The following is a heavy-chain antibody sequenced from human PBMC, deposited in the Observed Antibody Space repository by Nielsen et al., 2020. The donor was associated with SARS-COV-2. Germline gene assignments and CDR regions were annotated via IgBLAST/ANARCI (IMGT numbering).Heavy chain of an antibody. CDR1: GGSISSYY. Sequence: SETLSLTCTVSGGSISSYYWSWIRQPPGKGLEWIGYIYYSGSTNYNPSLKSRVTISVDTSKNQFSLKLSSVTAADTAVYYCARGGHMGCSGGSCYYYYGMDVWGQGTTVTVSS. D-gene: IGHD2-15*01. J-gene: IGHJ6*02. CDR2: IYYSGST. CDR3: ARGGHMGCSGGSCYYYYGMDV. V-gene: IGHV4-59*01.